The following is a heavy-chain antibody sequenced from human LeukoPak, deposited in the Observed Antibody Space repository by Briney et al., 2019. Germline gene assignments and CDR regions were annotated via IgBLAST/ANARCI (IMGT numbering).Heavy chain of an antibody. J-gene: IGHJ6*02. D-gene: IGHD1-26*01. CDR2: ISAYNGST. CDR3: ARSSGSYPGSGMDV. V-gene: IGHV1-18*01. Sequence: GASVKVSCKASGYTFTSYGISWVRQAPGQGLERMGWISAYNGSTNYAQKLQGRVTMTTDTSTSTAYMELRSLRSDDTAVYYCARSSGSYPGSGMDVWGQGTTDTVSS. CDR1: GYTFTSYG.